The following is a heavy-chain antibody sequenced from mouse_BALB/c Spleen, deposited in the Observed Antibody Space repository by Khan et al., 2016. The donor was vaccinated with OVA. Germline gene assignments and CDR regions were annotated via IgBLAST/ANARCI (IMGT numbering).Heavy chain of an antibody. V-gene: IGHV1-7*01. J-gene: IGHJ2*01. CDR1: GYTFINYW. CDR2: IDPSPGYT. D-gene: IGHD1-1*01. CDR3: ARRGLRWDFDY. Sequence: QVQLQQSGAELAKPGASVKMSCKASGYTFINYWILWVKQRPGQGLEWIGYIDPSPGYTGYNQNFKDKATLTADKSSSTAYMQLNSLTSEDSAVYYCARRGLRWDFDYWGQGTTLTVSS.